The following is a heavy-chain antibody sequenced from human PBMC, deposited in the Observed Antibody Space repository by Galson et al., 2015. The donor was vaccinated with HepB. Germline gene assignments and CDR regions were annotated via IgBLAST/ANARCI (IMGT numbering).Heavy chain of an antibody. D-gene: IGHD5-24*01. J-gene: IGHJ2*01. V-gene: IGHV1-69*06. CDR2: IIPIFGTA. CDR3: ARGVREMATIRWYFDL. Sequence: SVKVSRKASGGTFSSYAISWVRQAPGQGLEWMGGIIPIFGTANYAQKFQGRVTITADKSTSTAYMELSSLRSEDTAVYYCARGVREMATIRWYFDLWGRGTLVTVSS. CDR1: GGTFSSYA.